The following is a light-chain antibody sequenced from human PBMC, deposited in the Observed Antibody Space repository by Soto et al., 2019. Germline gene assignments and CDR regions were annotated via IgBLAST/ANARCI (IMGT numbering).Light chain of an antibody. Sequence: QSALTQPASVSGSPGQSITISCIGTSSDVGGYNLVSWYQQHPGKAPKLVIYEASKGPSGVSDLFSGSKSGNTASLTVPGLQSADEAEYHGCSYAGNSWVFGGGTKLTVL. CDR3: CSYAGNSWV. J-gene: IGLJ3*02. CDR2: EAS. CDR1: SSDVGGYNL. V-gene: IGLV2-23*01.